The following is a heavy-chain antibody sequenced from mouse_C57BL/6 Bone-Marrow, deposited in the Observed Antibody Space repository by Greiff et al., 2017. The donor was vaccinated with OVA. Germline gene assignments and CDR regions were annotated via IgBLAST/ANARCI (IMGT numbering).Heavy chain of an antibody. Sequence: VQLKQPGAELVMPGASVKLSCKASGYTFTSYWMHWVKQRPGQGLEWIGEIDPSDSYTNYNQKFKGKSTLTVDKSSSTAYMQLSSLTSEDSAVYYCARPFYYYGSSFAYWGQGTLVTVSA. V-gene: IGHV1-69*01. CDR3: ARPFYYYGSSFAY. J-gene: IGHJ3*01. CDR2: IDPSDSYT. D-gene: IGHD1-1*01. CDR1: GYTFTSYW.